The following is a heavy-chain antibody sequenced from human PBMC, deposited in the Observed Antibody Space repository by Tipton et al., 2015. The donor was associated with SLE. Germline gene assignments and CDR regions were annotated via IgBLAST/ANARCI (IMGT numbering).Heavy chain of an antibody. CDR3: ARADGVVGGQVPYWYFDL. CDR1: GFTVSSTY. Sequence: LRLSCAASGFTVSSTYMSWIRQPPGKGLEWIGDINHSGSTNYNPSLESRGTISVDTPKNQFSLKLSSVTAADTAVYYCARADGVVGGQVPYWYFDLWGRGTLVTVSS. J-gene: IGHJ2*01. D-gene: IGHD1-26*01. V-gene: IGHV4-34*01. CDR2: INHSGST.